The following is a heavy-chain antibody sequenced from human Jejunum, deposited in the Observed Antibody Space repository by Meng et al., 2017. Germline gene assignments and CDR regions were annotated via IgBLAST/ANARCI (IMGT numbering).Heavy chain of an antibody. Sequence: ASVKVSCKASGYSFTGYYMHWVRQAPGQGLAWMGLIDPNSGGTNYAQKFQGRVTMTWDTSISTAYMELSRLRSDDTAVYYCARGGVLAGTGDTDAFDIWGQGTMVTVSS. CDR2: IDPNSGGT. CDR1: GYSFTGYY. V-gene: IGHV1-2*02. CDR3: ARGGVLAGTGDTDAFDI. J-gene: IGHJ3*02. D-gene: IGHD6-19*01.